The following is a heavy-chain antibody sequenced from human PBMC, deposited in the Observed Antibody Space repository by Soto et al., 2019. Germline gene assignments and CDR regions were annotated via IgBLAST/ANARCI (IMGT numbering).Heavy chain of an antibody. J-gene: IGHJ4*02. CDR2: IIPTSGTR. CDR3: AGDTGKSYGLFLFGY. V-gene: IGHV1-69*13. D-gene: IGHD3-16*01. Sequence: SVKVSRKPSGDILPIKTLSWVRHAPGQGLERVGSIIPTSGTRNYAPNLKGRVTITADESTFYRELSSLRPEDTAVFYCAGDTGKSYGLFLFGYWGQGSLVTVSS. CDR1: GDILPIKT.